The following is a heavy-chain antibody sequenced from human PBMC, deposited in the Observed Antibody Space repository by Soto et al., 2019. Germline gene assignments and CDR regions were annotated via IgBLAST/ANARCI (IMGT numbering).Heavy chain of an antibody. D-gene: IGHD3-10*01. CDR2: IYYSGST. Sequence: QVQLQESGPGLVKPSQTLSLTCTVSGGSISSGGYYWSWIRQLPGKGLEWIGFIYYSGSTYYNLSLQSRLTRSVDTSKNQFSLKLCSVTAADTAVYYCARVRDSVGISGQARFDYWGQGTLVTVSS. CDR3: ARVRDSVGISGQARFDY. J-gene: IGHJ4*02. CDR1: GGSISSGGYY. V-gene: IGHV4-31*03.